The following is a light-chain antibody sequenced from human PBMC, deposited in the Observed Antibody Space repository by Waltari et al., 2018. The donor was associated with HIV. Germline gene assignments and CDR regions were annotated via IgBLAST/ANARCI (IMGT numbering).Light chain of an antibody. J-gene: IGLJ2*01. Sequence: QSALTQPASVSGSPGQSITISCTGTSRDVGAYHYVSWYQQPPGTAPILMIFEVSNRPSGISVRFSGSKSGNTASLTISGLQAEDEADYYCSSLTTTNTLIFGGGTKVTVL. V-gene: IGLV2-14*01. CDR3: SSLTTTNTLI. CDR1: SRDVGAYHY. CDR2: EVS.